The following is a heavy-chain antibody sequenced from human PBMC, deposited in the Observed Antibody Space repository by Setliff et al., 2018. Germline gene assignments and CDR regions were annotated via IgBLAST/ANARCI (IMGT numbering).Heavy chain of an antibody. V-gene: IGHV4-34*01. CDR1: GGSLSGYY. D-gene: IGHD3-22*01. CDR2: INHSGST. CDR3: ARGRRITMIVVPPGVFDI. J-gene: IGHJ3*02. Sequence: NPSETLSLTCAVYGGSLSGYYWSWIRQPPGKGLEWIGEINHSGSTNYNPSLKSRVTISIDTSKNQFSLRLSSVTATDTAVYYCARGRRITMIVVPPGVFDIWGQGTMVTVS.